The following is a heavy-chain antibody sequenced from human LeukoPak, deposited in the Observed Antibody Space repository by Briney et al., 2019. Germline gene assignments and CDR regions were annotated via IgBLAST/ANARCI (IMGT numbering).Heavy chain of an antibody. J-gene: IGHJ6*03. D-gene: IGHD3-10*01. CDR3: ATDSRPITMVRGVTISYYYYMDV. CDR1: GYTLTELS. CDR2: FDPEDGET. V-gene: IGHV1-24*01. Sequence: ASVKVSCKVSGYTLTELSRHWVRQAPGKGLEWMGGFDPEDGETIYAQKFQGRVTMTEDTSTDTAYMELSSLRSEDTAVYYCATDSRPITMVRGVTISYYYYMDVWGKGTTVTVSS.